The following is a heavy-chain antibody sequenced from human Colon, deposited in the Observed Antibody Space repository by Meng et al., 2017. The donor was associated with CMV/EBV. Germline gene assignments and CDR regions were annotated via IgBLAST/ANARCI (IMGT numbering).Heavy chain of an antibody. J-gene: IGHJ4*02. CDR2: ISHDRDNA. V-gene: IGHV3-74*01. D-gene: IGHD4-11*01. CDR3: VRDVPGDIDYIFDN. Sequence: GGSLRLSCVASGLTLSRYWMHWVRQVPGEGPMWVARISHDRDNAIYADSVKGRFTASRDSTRNIVYLQMNSLRVDDTAIYFCVRDVPGDIDYIFDNWGQGAQVTVSS. CDR1: GLTLSRYW.